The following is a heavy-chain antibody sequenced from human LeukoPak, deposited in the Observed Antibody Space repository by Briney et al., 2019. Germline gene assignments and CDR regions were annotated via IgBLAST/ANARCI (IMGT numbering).Heavy chain of an antibody. D-gene: IGHD3-22*01. V-gene: IGHV3-23*01. Sequence: GGSLRLSCAASGFTFSTYAMSWVRQAPGKGLEWVSTISGSGGSTYYADSVKGRFTISRDDSKNTLYLQMNSLRAEDTAVYYCAKDSYYYDTSGYDYFDYWGQGTLVTVSS. J-gene: IGHJ4*02. CDR3: AKDSYYYDTSGYDYFDY. CDR1: GFTFSTYA. CDR2: ISGSGGST.